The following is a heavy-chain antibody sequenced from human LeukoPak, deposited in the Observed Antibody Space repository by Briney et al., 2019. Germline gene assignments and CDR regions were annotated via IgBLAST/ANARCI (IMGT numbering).Heavy chain of an antibody. Sequence: GSLRLSCAASGFAFSSYVLHWVRRAPGKGPEWVSAIGTGGETYYADSVMGRFTISRDNAKKSLFLQMNSLIAEDMAVYYCARVSWGFNCSGGSCYSETNFDYWGQGTLVTVSS. J-gene: IGHJ4*02. D-gene: IGHD2-15*01. V-gene: IGHV3-47*02. CDR1: GFAFSSYV. CDR2: IGTGGET. CDR3: ARVSWGFNCSGGSCYSETNFDY.